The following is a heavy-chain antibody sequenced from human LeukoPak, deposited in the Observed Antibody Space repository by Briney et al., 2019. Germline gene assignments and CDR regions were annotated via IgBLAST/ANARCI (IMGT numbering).Heavy chain of an antibody. J-gene: IGHJ4*02. V-gene: IGHV3-74*01. CDR3: AEHYRYSLGY. CDR1: GFTFSNYW. D-gene: IGHD3-16*02. CDR2: INSDGSTT. Sequence: GGSLRLSCAASGFTFSNYWMHWVRQAPGKGLVWVSRINSDGSTTTYADSVKGRFTISRDNAKNSVYLQMNSLRDEDTAVYYCAEHYRYSLGYGGQGTLVTVSS.